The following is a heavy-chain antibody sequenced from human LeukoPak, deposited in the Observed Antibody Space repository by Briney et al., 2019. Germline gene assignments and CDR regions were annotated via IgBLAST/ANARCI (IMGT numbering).Heavy chain of an antibody. J-gene: IGHJ4*02. CDR1: GYIFISYY. CDR2: INPSGGST. Sequence: ASVKVSCKASGYIFISYYMHWVRQAPGQGLEWMGIINPSGGSTSYAQKFQGRVTMTRDTSTSTVYMELSSLRSEDTAMYYCARSFIVGATSGYYFKYWGQGTLVTVSS. D-gene: IGHD1-26*01. CDR3: ARSFIVGATSGYYFKY. V-gene: IGHV1-46*01.